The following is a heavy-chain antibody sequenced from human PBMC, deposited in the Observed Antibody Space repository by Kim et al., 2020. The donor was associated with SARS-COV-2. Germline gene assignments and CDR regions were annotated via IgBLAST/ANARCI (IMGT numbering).Heavy chain of an antibody. CDR1: GYRFTNYG. CDR2: ISAYNRHT. D-gene: IGHD3-9*01. CDR3: ASSPLDFQYYFDL. J-gene: IGHJ4*02. Sequence: ASVKVSCKAPGYRFTNYGIHWVRQAPGQGFEWMGWISAYNRHTNFAQKFQGRVTMTTDTSAATSTTTAYMEMRSLRSDDTAVYFCASSPLDFQYYFDLWGQGTLVTVSS. V-gene: IGHV1-18*01.